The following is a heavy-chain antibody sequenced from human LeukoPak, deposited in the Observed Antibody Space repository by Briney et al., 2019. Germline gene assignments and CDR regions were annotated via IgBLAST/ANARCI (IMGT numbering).Heavy chain of an antibody. V-gene: IGHV3-23*01. Sequence: GGSLRLSCAASGFTFSSYAMSWVRQAPGKGLKWVSAISGSGGSTYYADSVKGRFTISRDNSKNTLYLQMNSLRAEDMAVYYCAKAQLLWFGELPWADYYYYYGMDVWGQGTTVTVSS. J-gene: IGHJ6*02. CDR1: GFTFSSYA. CDR2: ISGSGGST. CDR3: AKAQLLWFGELPWADYYYYYGMDV. D-gene: IGHD3-10*01.